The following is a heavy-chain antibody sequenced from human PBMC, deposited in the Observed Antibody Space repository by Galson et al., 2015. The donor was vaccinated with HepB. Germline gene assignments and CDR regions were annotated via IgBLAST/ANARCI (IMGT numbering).Heavy chain of an antibody. CDR3: AFAWGEYSSSSHFGY. Sequence: SVKVSCKASGYTFTGYYMHWVRQAPGQGLEWMGWINPNSGGTNYAQKFQGRVTMTRDTSISTAYMELSRLRSDDTAVYYCAFAWGEYSSSSHFGYWGQGTLVTVSS. V-gene: IGHV1-2*02. CDR1: GYTFTGYY. J-gene: IGHJ4*02. D-gene: IGHD6-6*01. CDR2: INPNSGGT.